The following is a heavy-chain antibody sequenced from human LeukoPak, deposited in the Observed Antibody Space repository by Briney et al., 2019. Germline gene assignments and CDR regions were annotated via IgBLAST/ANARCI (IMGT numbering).Heavy chain of an antibody. Sequence: GGSLRLSCTASGFTLRNYWMHWVRQVPGKRLVWVSRISGDGSVTNYADSVQGRFTISRDNAKNILYLQVNSLRSEDTAVYYCARYSSSSGGASYYLDYWGHGTLVTVSS. CDR1: GFTLRNYW. CDR3: ARYSSSSGGASYYLDY. V-gene: IGHV3-74*01. D-gene: IGHD6-6*01. J-gene: IGHJ4*01. CDR2: ISGDGSVT.